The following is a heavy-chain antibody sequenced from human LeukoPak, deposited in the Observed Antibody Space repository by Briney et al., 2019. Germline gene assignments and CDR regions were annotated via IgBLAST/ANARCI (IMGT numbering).Heavy chain of an antibody. CDR3: ARRLGRKFGERFYYYHYMDV. D-gene: IGHD3-10*01. Sequence: PSETLSLTCTVSGGSINSYYWSWIRQPPGKGLECIGYIHYTGSTNYRPSLKSRVTISVDTSKNQFSLKLSSVTAADTAVYYCARRLGRKFGERFYYYHYMDVWGKGTTVTISS. CDR2: IHYTGST. J-gene: IGHJ6*03. CDR1: GGSINSYY. V-gene: IGHV4-59*12.